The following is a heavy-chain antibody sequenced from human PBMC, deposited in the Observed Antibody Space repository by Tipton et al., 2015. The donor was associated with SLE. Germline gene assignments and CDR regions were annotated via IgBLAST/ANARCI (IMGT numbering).Heavy chain of an antibody. Sequence: TLSLTCAVYGGSFSGYYWSWIRQPPGKGLEWIGEINHSGRTNYNPSLKIRVTISVDTSKNQFSLKLSSVTAAVTAVYYCARGATSSVSTGGDYWGQGTLVTVSS. CDR2: INHSGRT. CDR1: GGSFSGYY. D-gene: IGHD3-22*01. CDR3: ARGATSSVSTGGDY. V-gene: IGHV4-34*01. J-gene: IGHJ4*02.